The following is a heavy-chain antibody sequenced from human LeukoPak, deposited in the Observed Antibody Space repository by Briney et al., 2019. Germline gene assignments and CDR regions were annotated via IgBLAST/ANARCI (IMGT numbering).Heavy chain of an antibody. J-gene: IGHJ6*02. CDR3: ARYGSGSYSFGMDV. Sequence: PSETLSLTCTVSGGSISRYYWSWIRQPPGKGLEWLGYIYYSGSTNYNPSLKSRVTISVDTSKNQFSLKLSSVTAADTAVYYCARYGSGSYSFGMDVWGQGTTVTVSS. CDR2: IYYSGST. V-gene: IGHV4-59*08. D-gene: IGHD3-10*01. CDR1: GGSISRYY.